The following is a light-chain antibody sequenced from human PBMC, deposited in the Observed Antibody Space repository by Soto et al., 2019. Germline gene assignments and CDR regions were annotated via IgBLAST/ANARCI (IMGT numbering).Light chain of an antibody. CDR2: DAS. CDR1: QSVSSSN. V-gene: IGKV3-20*01. Sequence: EIVLTQSPGTLSLSPGERATLSCRASQSVSSSNLAWYQQKPGQAPRLLIYDASSRATGIPDRFSGSGSGTDFTLTISRLEPEDFAVYYCQQYGRSPYTFGQGTKLEIK. CDR3: QQYGRSPYT. J-gene: IGKJ2*01.